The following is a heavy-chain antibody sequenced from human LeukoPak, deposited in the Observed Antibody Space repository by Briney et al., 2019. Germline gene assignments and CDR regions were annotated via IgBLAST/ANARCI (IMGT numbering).Heavy chain of an antibody. CDR1: GFTFSSYE. D-gene: IGHD3-22*01. CDR3: ARVELYYDSSGPSDY. CDR2: IKQDGSEK. J-gene: IGHJ4*02. Sequence: GGSLRLSCAASGFTFSSYEMNWVRQAPGKGLEWVANIKQDGSEKYYVDSVKGRFTISRDNAKNSLYLQMNSLRAEDTAVYYCARVELYYDSSGPSDYWGQGTLVTVSS. V-gene: IGHV3-7*01.